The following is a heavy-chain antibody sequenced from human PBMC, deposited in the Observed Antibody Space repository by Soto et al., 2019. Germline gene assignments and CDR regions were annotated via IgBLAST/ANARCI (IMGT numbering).Heavy chain of an antibody. CDR1: GFTFNTYS. D-gene: IGHD4-17*01. J-gene: IGHJ4*02. V-gene: IGHV3-33*01. CDR2: IWYDGTQK. Sequence: QVQLEESGGGVVQPGRSLRLSCEASGFTFNTYSMHWVRQPPGKGLEWLAAIWYDGTQKYYADSVKGRFIISRDNTKKTLYLEMNSLRAEDTAVYDCARAGGTTVTGLWHFDSWCQGTLVTVSS. CDR3: ARAGGTTVTGLWHFDS.